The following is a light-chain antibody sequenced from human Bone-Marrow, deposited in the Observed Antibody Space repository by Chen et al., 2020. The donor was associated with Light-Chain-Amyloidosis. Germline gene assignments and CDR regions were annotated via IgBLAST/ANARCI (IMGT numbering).Light chain of an antibody. CDR3: QQYGTSPLT. V-gene: IGKV3-20*01. Sequence: DIVLTQSPGTLSLSPGEGANLSCRASQTISSNYLTWYQQKFGQAPRLLIYGSSSRATGIPDRFTGSGSGTDFTLTINRLEPEDVAMYYCQQYGTSPLTFGGGTKVEIK. J-gene: IGKJ4*01. CDR2: GSS. CDR1: QTISSNY.